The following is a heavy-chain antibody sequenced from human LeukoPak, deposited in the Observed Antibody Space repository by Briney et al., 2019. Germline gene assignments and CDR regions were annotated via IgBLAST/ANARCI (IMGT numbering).Heavy chain of an antibody. V-gene: IGHV3-64*01. J-gene: IGHJ4*02. CDR2: ISSNGGST. D-gene: IGHD5-18*01. CDR3: ATGYSYGPMRDY. Sequence: GGSLRLSCAASGYTFSSYAMHWVRQAPGKGLEYVSAISSNGGSTYYANSVKGRFTISRDNSKNTLYLQMGSLRAEDMAVYYCATGYSYGPMRDYWGQGTLVTVSS. CDR1: GYTFSSYA.